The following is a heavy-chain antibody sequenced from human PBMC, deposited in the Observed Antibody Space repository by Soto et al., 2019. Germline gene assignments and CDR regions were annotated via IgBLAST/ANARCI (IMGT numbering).Heavy chain of an antibody. D-gene: IGHD2-2*01. CDR3: ARALPVAKGGFDP. Sequence: PGGSLRLSCAASGFTVSNTYMTWVRQPPGKGLECVSVIYTAGGTNYADSVKGRFIISRDNSKNTLYLQMNSPRAEDTAVYYCARALPVAKGGFDPWGQGTLVTVSS. V-gene: IGHV3-53*01. CDR1: GFTVSNTY. CDR2: IYTAGGT. J-gene: IGHJ5*02.